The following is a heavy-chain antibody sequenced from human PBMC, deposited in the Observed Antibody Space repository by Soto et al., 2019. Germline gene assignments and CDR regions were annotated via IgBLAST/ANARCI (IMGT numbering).Heavy chain of an antibody. CDR2: INWNGGST. J-gene: IGHJ4*02. V-gene: IGHV3-20*01. Sequence: EVQLVESGGGVVRPGGSLRLSCAASGFTFDDYGMSWVRQAPGKGLEWVSGINWNGGSTGYADSVRGRFTISRDNAKTSLYLTMNSMRAEDTALYHWARAPDYGAYRAFDYWGQGNRVTVS. CDR1: GFTFDDYG. D-gene: IGHD4-17*01. CDR3: ARAPDYGAYRAFDY.